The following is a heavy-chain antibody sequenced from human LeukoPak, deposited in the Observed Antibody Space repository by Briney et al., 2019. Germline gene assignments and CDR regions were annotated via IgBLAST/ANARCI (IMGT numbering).Heavy chain of an antibody. V-gene: IGHV3-9*01. D-gene: IGHD6-19*01. Sequence: GGSLRLSCAASGFTFGDYAMHWVRQAPGKGLEWVSGISWNSGSIGYADSVKGRFTISRDNAKNSLYLQMNSLRAEDTALYYCAKVRDSGYSSGAFDYWGQGTLVTVSS. CDR1: GFTFGDYA. CDR3: AKVRDSGYSSGAFDY. CDR2: ISWNSGSI. J-gene: IGHJ4*02.